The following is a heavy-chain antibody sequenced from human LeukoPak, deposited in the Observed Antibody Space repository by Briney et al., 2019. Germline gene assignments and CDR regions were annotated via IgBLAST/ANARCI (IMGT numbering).Heavy chain of an antibody. CDR3: AKGSDYSNY. CDR1: GFTFSSYA. V-gene: IGHV3-23*01. D-gene: IGHD4-11*01. J-gene: IGHJ4*02. Sequence: GGSLRLSCAASGFTFSSYAMSWVRQAPGKGLGWVSGISGSGGSTYYADSVKGRFTISRDKSKNTLYLQMNTLRAEDTAVYYCAKGSDYSNYWGQGTLVTVSS. CDR2: ISGSGGST.